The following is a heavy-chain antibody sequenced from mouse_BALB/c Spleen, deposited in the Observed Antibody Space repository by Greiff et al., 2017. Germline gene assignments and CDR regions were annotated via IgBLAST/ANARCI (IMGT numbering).Heavy chain of an antibody. Sequence: VQLQQPGAELVKPGASVKMSCKASGYTFTSYWMHWVKQRPGQGLEWIGVIDPSDSYTSYNQKFKGKATLTVDTSSSTAYMQLSSLTSEDSAVYYCTRRGWAYWGQGTLVTVSA. CDR3: TRRGWAY. V-gene: IGHV1S127*01. CDR2: IDPSDSYT. CDR1: GYTFTSYW. D-gene: IGHD2-3*01. J-gene: IGHJ3*01.